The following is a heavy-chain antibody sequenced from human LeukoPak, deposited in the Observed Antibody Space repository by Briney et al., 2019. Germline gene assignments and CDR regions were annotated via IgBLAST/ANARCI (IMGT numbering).Heavy chain of an antibody. Sequence: PSETLSLTCTVSGGSISSGSYYWSWIRQPAGKGLEWIGRIHTSGSTNYNPSLKSRVTISVDTSKNQFSLKLSSVTAADTAVYYCARPDSSGYRYAFDIWGQGTMVTVSS. CDR2: IHTSGST. J-gene: IGHJ3*02. D-gene: IGHD3-22*01. CDR3: ARPDSSGYRYAFDI. CDR1: GGSISSGSYY. V-gene: IGHV4-61*02.